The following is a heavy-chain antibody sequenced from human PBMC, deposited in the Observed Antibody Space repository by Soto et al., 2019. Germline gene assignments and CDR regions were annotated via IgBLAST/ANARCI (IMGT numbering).Heavy chain of an antibody. CDR3: AKDDSAYCGGDCYPISY. CDR1: GFTFSSYG. Sequence: GGSLRLSCAASGFTFSSYGMHWVRQAPGKGLEWVAVISYDGSNKYYADSVKGRFTISRDNSKNTLYLQMNSLRAEDTAVYYCAKDDSAYCGGDCYPISYWGQGTLVTVSS. CDR2: ISYDGSNK. D-gene: IGHD2-21*02. J-gene: IGHJ4*02. V-gene: IGHV3-30*18.